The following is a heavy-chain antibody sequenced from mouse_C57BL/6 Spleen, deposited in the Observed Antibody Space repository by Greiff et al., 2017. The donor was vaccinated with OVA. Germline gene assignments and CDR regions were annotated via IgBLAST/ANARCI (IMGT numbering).Heavy chain of an antibody. CDR1: GFTFSDFY. D-gene: IGHD1-1*01. Sequence: EVQGVESGGGLVQSGRSLRLSCATSGFTFSDFYMEWVRQAPGKGLEWIAASRNKANDYTTEYSASVKGRFIVSRDTSQSILYLQMNALRAEDTAIYYCARDAQYYIGRRHWYFDVWGTGTTVTVSS. CDR2: SRNKANDYTT. V-gene: IGHV7-1*01. CDR3: ARDAQYYIGRRHWYFDV. J-gene: IGHJ1*03.